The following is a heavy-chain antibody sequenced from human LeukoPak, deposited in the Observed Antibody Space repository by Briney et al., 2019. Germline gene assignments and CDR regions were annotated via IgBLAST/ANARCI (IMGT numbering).Heavy chain of an antibody. Sequence: PSETLSLTCAVYGGSFSGYYWSWIRQPPGKGLEWIGEINHSGSTNYNPSLMSRVTISVDTSKNQFSLKLSSVTAADTAVYYCARGSGWYFPDYWGQGTLVTVSS. CDR2: INHSGST. CDR3: ARGSGWYFPDY. J-gene: IGHJ4*02. CDR1: GGSFSGYY. V-gene: IGHV4-34*01. D-gene: IGHD6-19*01.